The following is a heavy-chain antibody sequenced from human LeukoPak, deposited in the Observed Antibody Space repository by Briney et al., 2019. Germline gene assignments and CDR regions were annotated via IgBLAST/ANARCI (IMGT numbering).Heavy chain of an antibody. J-gene: IGHJ4*02. D-gene: IGHD3-22*01. CDR3: AKFDSSGYSLGY. Sequence: QSGGSLRLSCAASGFTFSSYAMSWVRQAPGKGLEWVSGISGSGGSTFYAASVKGRFTIFRDISENTLYLQLNSLRAEDTAVYYCAKFDSSGYSLGYWGQGTLVTVSS. V-gene: IGHV3-23*01. CDR1: GFTFSSYA. CDR2: ISGSGGST.